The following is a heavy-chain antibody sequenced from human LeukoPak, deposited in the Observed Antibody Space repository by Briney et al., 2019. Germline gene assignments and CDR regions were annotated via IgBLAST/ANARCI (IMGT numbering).Heavy chain of an antibody. Sequence: ASVKVSCKASGGTFSSFAISWVRQAPGQGLEWMGGFTPIFGSAKYAQKFQGRVTITADESTSTAYMELSSLRSDDTAVYYCARAHVVVLGGALGGMDVWGQGTTVTVSS. J-gene: IGHJ6*02. D-gene: IGHD3-10*01. CDR3: ARAHVVVLGGALGGMDV. CDR1: GGTFSSFA. CDR2: FTPIFGSA. V-gene: IGHV1-69*13.